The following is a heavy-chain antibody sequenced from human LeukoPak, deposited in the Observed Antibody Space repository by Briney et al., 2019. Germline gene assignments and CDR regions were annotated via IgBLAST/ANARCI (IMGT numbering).Heavy chain of an antibody. D-gene: IGHD2-2*01. V-gene: IGHV3-30*18. Sequence: PGGSLRLSCAASGFTFSSYGMHWVRQAPAKGLEWVAVISYDGSNKYYADSAKGRFTISRDNSKNTLYLQMSSLRAEDTAVYYCAKMSTSGGLDYWGQGTLVSVSS. CDR1: GFTFSSYG. CDR3: AKMSTSGGLDY. CDR2: ISYDGSNK. J-gene: IGHJ4*02.